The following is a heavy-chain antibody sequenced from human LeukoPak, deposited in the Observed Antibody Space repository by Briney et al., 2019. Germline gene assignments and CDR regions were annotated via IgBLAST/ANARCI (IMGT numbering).Heavy chain of an antibody. Sequence: PGRSLRLSCAASGFTFSSYGMHWVRQAPGKGLEWVAVISYDGSIKYYADSAKGRFTISRDNSKNTLYLQMNSLRAEDTAVYYCAKAMTTVTTPSTADDYWGQGTLVTVSS. CDR2: ISYDGSIK. V-gene: IGHV3-30*18. J-gene: IGHJ4*02. CDR1: GFTFSSYG. CDR3: AKAMTTVTTPSTADDY. D-gene: IGHD4-17*01.